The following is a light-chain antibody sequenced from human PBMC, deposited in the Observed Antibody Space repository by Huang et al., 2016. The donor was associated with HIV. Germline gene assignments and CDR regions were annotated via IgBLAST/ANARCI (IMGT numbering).Light chain of an antibody. CDR1: QDVGRK. V-gene: IGKV3-15*01. J-gene: IGKJ3*01. CDR3: QQYNNLPPPST. Sequence: EIVMTQSPATLSVSPGERATLSCRASQDVGRKLAWYQQKPGQAPRLLIHNAVNRANGIPARFSGSGSGTEFNLTISSLQSEDLGVYYCQQYNNLPPPSTFGPGTKVDI. CDR2: NAV.